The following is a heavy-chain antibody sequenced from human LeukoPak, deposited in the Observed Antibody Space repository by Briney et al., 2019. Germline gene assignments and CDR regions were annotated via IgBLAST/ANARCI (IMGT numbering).Heavy chain of an antibody. CDR1: GGTFSSYA. J-gene: IGHJ6*03. V-gene: IGHV1-69*05. Sequence: AASVTVSCKASGGTFSSYAISWVRQAPGQGLEWMGGIIPIFGTANYAQKFQGRVTITTDESTSTAYMELSSLRSEDTAVYYCARANSNYDRYYYMDVWGKGTTVTVSS. CDR3: ARANSNYDRYYYMDV. CDR2: IIPIFGTA. D-gene: IGHD4-11*01.